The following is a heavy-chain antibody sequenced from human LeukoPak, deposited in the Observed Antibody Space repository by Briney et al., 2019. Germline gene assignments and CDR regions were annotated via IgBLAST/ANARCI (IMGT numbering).Heavy chain of an antibody. CDR2: ISPYNGNT. J-gene: IGHJ4*02. CDR1: GYTFTGYY. V-gene: IGHV1-18*04. CDR3: ARDGGYFDY. Sequence: ASVKVSCKASGYTFTGYYMHWVRQAPGQGLEWMGWISPYNGNTNYAQRFQGRVTMTTDTSTSTAYMELRSLRFDDTAVYYCARDGGYFDYWGRGTLVTVSS.